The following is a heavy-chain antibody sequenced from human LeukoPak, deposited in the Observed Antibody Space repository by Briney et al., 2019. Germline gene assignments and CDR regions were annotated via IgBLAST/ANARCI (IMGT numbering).Heavy chain of an antibody. D-gene: IGHD3-9*01. V-gene: IGHV3-30*02. Sequence: PGGSLRLSCAASGFTFSSYGMHWVRQAPGKGLEWVAFIRYDGSNKYYADSVKGRFTISRDNSKNTLYLQMNSLRAEDTAVYYCASLTGSYYYYYMDVWGKGTTVTISS. J-gene: IGHJ6*03. CDR3: ASLTGSYYYYYMDV. CDR1: GFTFSSYG. CDR2: IRYDGSNK.